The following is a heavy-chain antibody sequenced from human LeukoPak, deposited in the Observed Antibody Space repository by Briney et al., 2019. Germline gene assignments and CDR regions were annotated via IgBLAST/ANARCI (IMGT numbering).Heavy chain of an antibody. CDR2: INQNGIEK. CDR3: ARLLGDSTIYDL. V-gene: IGHV3-7*01. CDR1: AFTVNRHW. J-gene: IGHJ5*02. Sequence: GSLRLSCAASAFTVNRHWMSWVRQAAGKGLEWVASINQNGIEKHYVDSVKGRFTISRDNAEKSVSLQMNSLRDDDTAMYYCARLLGDSTIYDLWGQGTLVTVSS. D-gene: IGHD3-16*01.